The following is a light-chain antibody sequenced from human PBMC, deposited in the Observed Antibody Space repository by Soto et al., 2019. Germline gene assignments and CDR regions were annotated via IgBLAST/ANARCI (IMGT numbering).Light chain of an antibody. V-gene: IGLV8-61*01. J-gene: IGLJ3*02. Sequence: QTVVTQEPSFSVSPGGTVTLTCGWSSGSVSTNYYPSWYQQTPGQAPRTLIYSTNTRSSGVPDRVSGSILGNKAALTITGAQADDESDYYCVLYMGSGIWVFGGGTKLTVL. CDR2: STN. CDR1: SGSVSTNYY. CDR3: VLYMGSGIWV.